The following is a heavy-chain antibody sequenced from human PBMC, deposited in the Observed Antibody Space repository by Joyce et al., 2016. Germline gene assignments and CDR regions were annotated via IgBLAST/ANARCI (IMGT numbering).Heavy chain of an antibody. J-gene: IGHJ6*02. D-gene: IGHD6-19*01. Sequence: QVQVQESGPGLVKPSGTLSLTCAVSGGSISSGNWWSWVRQPPGEGLEWIGEIYHGGPGASYNPALEGRVTMSLDKSKNELYLRLSFLTAADTAIYYCARHVPVTGSRGFDVWGQGTTVTVS. CDR3: ARHVPVTGSRGFDV. CDR2: IYHGGPGA. CDR1: GGSISSGNW. V-gene: IGHV4-4*02.